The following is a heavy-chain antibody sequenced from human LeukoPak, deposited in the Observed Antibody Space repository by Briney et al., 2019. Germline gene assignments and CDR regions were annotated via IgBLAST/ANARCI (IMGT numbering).Heavy chain of an antibody. Sequence: PGRSLRLSCAASGFTFSNHAMHWVRQAPGKGLEWVAVTSYNGSNKYYADPVKGRFTISRDNSKNTLYLQMNSLKAEDTAMYYCARVTSSTWSLFDYWGQGTLVTVSS. CDR1: GFTFSNHA. V-gene: IGHV3-30*04. CDR2: TSYNGSNK. D-gene: IGHD6-13*01. CDR3: ARVTSSTWSLFDY. J-gene: IGHJ4*02.